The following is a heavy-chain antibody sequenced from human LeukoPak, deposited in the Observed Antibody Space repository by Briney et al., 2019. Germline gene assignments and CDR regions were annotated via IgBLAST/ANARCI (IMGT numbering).Heavy chain of an antibody. CDR1: GFTFSSYS. CDR2: ISSSSSYI. Sequence: GGSLRLSCAASGFTFSSYSMNWVRQAPGKGLEWVSSISSSSSYIYYADSVKGRFTISRDNAKNSLYLQMNSLRAEDTAVYYCARGRGYSGYNDDGYYFDYWGQETLVTVSS. J-gene: IGHJ4*02. CDR3: ARGRGYSGYNDDGYYFDY. V-gene: IGHV3-21*04. D-gene: IGHD5-12*01.